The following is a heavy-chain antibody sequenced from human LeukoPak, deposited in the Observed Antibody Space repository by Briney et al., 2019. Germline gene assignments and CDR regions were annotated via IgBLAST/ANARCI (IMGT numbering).Heavy chain of an antibody. Sequence: GGSLRLSCAASGFTFSSYSMNWVRQAPGRGLVWVSSSSSSSSYKYYADSVKGRFTISRDNAKTSLYLQMNSLRAEDTAVYYCARGYSDILTGYSPYYFDYWGQGTLVTVSS. CDR2: SSSSSSYK. CDR1: GFTFSSYS. V-gene: IGHV3-21*01. CDR3: ARGYSDILTGYSPYYFDY. D-gene: IGHD3-9*01. J-gene: IGHJ4*02.